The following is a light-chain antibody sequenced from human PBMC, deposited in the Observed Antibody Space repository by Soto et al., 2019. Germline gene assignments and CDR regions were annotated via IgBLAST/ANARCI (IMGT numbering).Light chain of an antibody. CDR2: DVS. CDR3: SSYTSSSLNV. J-gene: IGLJ1*01. V-gene: IGLV2-14*03. CDR1: SRDVGGYNS. Sequence: QSVLTQPSSVSGSPGPAITISCTGTSRDVGGYNSVSWYQQHPGKAPKLMIYDVSNRPSGVSNRFSGSKSGNTASLTISGLQAVDEADYYCSSYTSSSLNVFGTGTKVTVL.